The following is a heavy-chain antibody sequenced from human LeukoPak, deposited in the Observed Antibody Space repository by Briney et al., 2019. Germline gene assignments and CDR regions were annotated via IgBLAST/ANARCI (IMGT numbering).Heavy chain of an antibody. V-gene: IGHV4-39*01. CDR3: AGQDGDYHFDY. Sequence: PSETLSLTCTVSGGSISSSSYYWGWIRQPPGKGLEWIGSIYYSGSTYYNPSLKSRVTISVDTSKNQFSLKLSSVTAADTAVYYCAGQDGDYHFDYWGQGTLVTVSS. CDR2: IYYSGST. CDR1: GGSISSSSYY. D-gene: IGHD4-17*01. J-gene: IGHJ4*02.